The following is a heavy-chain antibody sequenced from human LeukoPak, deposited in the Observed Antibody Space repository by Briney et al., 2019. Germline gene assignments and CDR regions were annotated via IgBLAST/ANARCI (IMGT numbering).Heavy chain of an antibody. J-gene: IGHJ4*02. CDR1: GYTFINYY. CDR2: INPSGGST. D-gene: IGHD3-22*01. CDR3: ARGSRYDIAY. Sequence: ASVKVSCKASGYTFINYYMHWVLQAPGQGLEWMGIINPSGGSTSYAPKFQGRVTMTRDTSTSTVYMELSSLKFEDTAVYYCARGSRYDIAYWGQGTLVTVSS. V-gene: IGHV1-46*01.